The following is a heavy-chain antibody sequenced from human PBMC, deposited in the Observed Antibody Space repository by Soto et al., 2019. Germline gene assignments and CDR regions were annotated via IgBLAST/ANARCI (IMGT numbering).Heavy chain of an antibody. CDR3: AKRRGAGGHFDY. J-gene: IGHJ4*02. D-gene: IGHD2-15*01. Sequence: GGSLRLSCAASGFTFSSYAMGWVRQGPGKGLEWIAVVSIGGSTHYADSVRGRFTISRDNSKNTLSLQMNSLTAEDTAVYFCAKRRGAGGHFDYWGQGALVTVSS. CDR1: GFTFSSYA. CDR2: VSIGGST. V-gene: IGHV3-23*01.